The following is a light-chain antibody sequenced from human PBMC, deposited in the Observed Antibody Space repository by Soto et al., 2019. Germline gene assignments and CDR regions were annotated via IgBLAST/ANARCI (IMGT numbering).Light chain of an antibody. CDR2: GAS. CDR3: QQYGSSPYA. Sequence: EIVLTQSPGTLSLSPGETATLSCRASQSVSSTYLAWYQQKPGQAPRLLIYGASSRATGIPDRFSGSGSGTDITLTISRLEPEDFEVYYCQQYGSSPYAFGQGTKLEIK. CDR1: QSVSSTY. V-gene: IGKV3-20*01. J-gene: IGKJ2*01.